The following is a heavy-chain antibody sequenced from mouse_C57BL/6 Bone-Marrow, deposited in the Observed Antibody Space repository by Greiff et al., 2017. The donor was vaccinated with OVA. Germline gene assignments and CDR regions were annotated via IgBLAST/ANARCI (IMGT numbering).Heavy chain of an antibody. Sequence: EVKLVESGGDLVQPGGSLKLSCAASGFTFSSSGMSWVRQTPDKRLGWVATISRGGSYTYYPDSVKGRFTISRDNAKNTLYLQMSSLKSEDTAMYYCARHPRWLRRAGYYAMDYWGQGTSVTVSS. CDR3: ARHPRWLRRAGYYAMDY. V-gene: IGHV5-6*01. CDR2: ISRGGSYT. J-gene: IGHJ4*01. CDR1: GFTFSSSG. D-gene: IGHD2-2*01.